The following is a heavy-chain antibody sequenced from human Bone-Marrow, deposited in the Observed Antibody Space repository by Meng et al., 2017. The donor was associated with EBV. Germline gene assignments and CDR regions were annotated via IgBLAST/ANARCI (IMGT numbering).Heavy chain of an antibody. J-gene: IGHJ4*02. D-gene: IGHD6-19*01. V-gene: IGHV4-34*01. CDR1: GGSFSGYY. Sequence: QVQLQQWGAGLLKPSEPLSLTRAVYGGSFSGYYWSWIRQPPGKGLEWIGEINHSGSTNYNPSLKSRVTISVDTSKNQFSLKLSSVTAADTAVYYCARGSGWYSGYWGQGTLVTVSS. CDR3: ARGSGWYSGY. CDR2: INHSGST.